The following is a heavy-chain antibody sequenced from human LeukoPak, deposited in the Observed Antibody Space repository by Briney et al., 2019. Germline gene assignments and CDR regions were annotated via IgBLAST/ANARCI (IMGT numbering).Heavy chain of an antibody. Sequence: SETLSLTCTVSGGSISSYYWSWIRQPPGKGLEWIGYIYYSGSTTYHPSLNSRVTISLDTSKNQFSLMVTSVTAADTAVYFCARAFSAWPHAFDIWGRGTMVTVSS. CDR3: ARAFSAWPHAFDI. V-gene: IGHV4-59*01. J-gene: IGHJ3*02. D-gene: IGHD6-19*01. CDR1: GGSISSYY. CDR2: IYYSGST.